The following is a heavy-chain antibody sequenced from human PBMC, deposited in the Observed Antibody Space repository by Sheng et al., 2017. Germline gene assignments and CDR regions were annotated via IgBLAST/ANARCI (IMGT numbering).Heavy chain of an antibody. J-gene: IGHJ4*02. CDR2: ISSSGTTV. CDR3: AICPYAGNSFPHF. CDR1: GFTFSDYY. Sequence: QVQLIQSGGGLVKPGRSLRLSCAASGFTFSDYYMSWIRQAPGKGLDWVSYISSSGTTVYYADSVRGRFTISRDNARNSLYLQMNSLRVEDTAVYYCAICPYAGNSFPHFWGQGTLVTVSS. D-gene: IGHD6-13*01. V-gene: IGHV3-11*04.